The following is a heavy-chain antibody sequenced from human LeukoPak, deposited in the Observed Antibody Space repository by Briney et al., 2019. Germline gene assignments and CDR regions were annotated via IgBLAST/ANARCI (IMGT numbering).Heavy chain of an antibody. Sequence: SGPALVEPTQTLTLTCTFSGFSLSSNGVGVGWIRQPPGKAPEWLALINWNDDKHYSPSLKSRITITKDTSKNQVVLTMTNMDPVDTAIYHCAHSYYDSSGYYWVYFDYWGQGTLVTVSS. J-gene: IGHJ4*02. D-gene: IGHD3-22*01. CDR2: INWNDDK. V-gene: IGHV2-5*01. CDR1: GFSLSSNGVG. CDR3: AHSYYDSSGYYWVYFDY.